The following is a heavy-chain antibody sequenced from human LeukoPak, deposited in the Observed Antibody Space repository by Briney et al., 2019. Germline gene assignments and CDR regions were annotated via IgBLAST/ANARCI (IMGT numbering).Heavy chain of an antibody. Sequence: SETLSLTCTVTGGSISNYYWSWIRRPPGKGLEWIGYIYYTGITNYNPSLKSRVTISVDTSRNQLSLQLSSVTAADTAVYYCARHEDNGDYPLDYWGQGTLVTVSS. D-gene: IGHD4-17*01. CDR3: ARHEDNGDYPLDY. V-gene: IGHV4-59*08. CDR2: IYYTGIT. J-gene: IGHJ4*02. CDR1: GGSISNYY.